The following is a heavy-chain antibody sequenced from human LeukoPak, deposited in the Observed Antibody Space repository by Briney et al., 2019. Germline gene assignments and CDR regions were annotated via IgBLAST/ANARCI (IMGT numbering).Heavy chain of an antibody. Sequence: PSETLSLTCTVSGGSISSSSYYWGWIRQPPGKGLEWSGNIYYSGSTYYNPSLESRVTMSLDTSKNQFSLKLSSVTAADTAVYYCARDENGYVWGSFRAWGQGTLVTVSS. D-gene: IGHD3-16*02. V-gene: IGHV4-39*07. CDR2: IYYSGST. CDR1: GGSISSSSYY. J-gene: IGHJ5*02. CDR3: ARDENGYVWGSFRA.